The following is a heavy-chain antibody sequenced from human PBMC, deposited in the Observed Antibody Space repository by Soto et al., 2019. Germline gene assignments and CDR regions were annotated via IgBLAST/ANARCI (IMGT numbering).Heavy chain of an antibody. CDR1: GFTVSSNY. V-gene: IGHV3-66*01. CDR3: AKYGGSPYYYFKY. J-gene: IGHJ4*02. CDR2: ISGGGST. Sequence: GGSLRLSCSASGFTVSSNYMSWVRQAPGKGLECVSVISGGGSTYYADAVKGRFTISRDNSKNTLFLQMNSLRAEDTAVYYCAKYGGSPYYYFKYWGQGPLVTVSS. D-gene: IGHD1-26*01.